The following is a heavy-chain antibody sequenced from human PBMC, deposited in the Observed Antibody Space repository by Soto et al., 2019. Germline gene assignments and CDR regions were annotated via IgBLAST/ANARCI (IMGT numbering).Heavy chain of an antibody. Sequence: GVLRLSCTASGFTFGDYAMSWFRQAPGKGLEWVGFIRSKAYGGTTEYAASVKGRFTISRDDSKSIAYLQMNSLKTENTAVYYCTSDPVAGLSDYWGQGTLVTVSS. V-gene: IGHV3-49*03. CDR1: GFTFGDYA. CDR2: IRSKAYGGTT. D-gene: IGHD6-19*01. J-gene: IGHJ4*02. CDR3: TSDPVAGLSDY.